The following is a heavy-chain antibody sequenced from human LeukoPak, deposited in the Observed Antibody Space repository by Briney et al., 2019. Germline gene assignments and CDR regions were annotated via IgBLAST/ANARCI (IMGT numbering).Heavy chain of an antibody. CDR3: AREDGYCSGGSCYRGMDV. D-gene: IGHD2-15*01. Sequence: PSETLSLTCSGSGGSISGYYWSWIRQSPGKGLEWIAYLHENGDTNYNPSLKSRVTISVDTSKNQFSLKLSSVTAADTAVYYCAREDGYCSGGSCYRGMDVWGQGTTVTVSS. CDR2: LHENGDT. CDR1: GGSISGYY. V-gene: IGHV4-59*01. J-gene: IGHJ6*02.